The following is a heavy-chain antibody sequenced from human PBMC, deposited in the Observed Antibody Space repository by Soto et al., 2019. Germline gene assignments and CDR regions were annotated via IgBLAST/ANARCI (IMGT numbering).Heavy chain of an antibody. J-gene: IGHJ6*02. V-gene: IGHV4-39*02. CDR3: ARDRITMVRGALGSYGMDV. D-gene: IGHD3-10*01. CDR2: IYYSGST. CDR1: GGSISSSSYY. Sequence: PSETLSLTCTVSGGSISSSSYYWGWIRQPPGKGLEWIGSIYYSGSTYYNPSLKSRVTISVDTSKNQFSLKLSSVTAADTAVYYCARDRITMVRGALGSYGMDVWGQGTTVTVSS.